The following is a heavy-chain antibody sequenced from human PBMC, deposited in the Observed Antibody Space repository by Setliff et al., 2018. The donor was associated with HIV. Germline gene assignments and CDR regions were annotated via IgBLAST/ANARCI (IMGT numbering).Heavy chain of an antibody. D-gene: IGHD1-26*01. V-gene: IGHV1-18*01. CDR2: ISAYNGNT. Sequence: ASVKVSCKASGYTFTSYGISWVRQAPGQGLEWMGWISAYNGNTNYAQKLQGRVTMTTDTSTSTAYMELRSLRSDDTAVYYCAGGGSIVGASLYYFDYWGQGTLVTVSS. J-gene: IGHJ4*02. CDR3: AGGGSIVGASLYYFDY. CDR1: GYTFTSYG.